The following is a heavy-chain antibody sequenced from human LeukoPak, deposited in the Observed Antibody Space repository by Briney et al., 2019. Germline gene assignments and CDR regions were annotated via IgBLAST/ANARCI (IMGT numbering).Heavy chain of an antibody. J-gene: IGHJ5*02. CDR1: GGSISSYY. Sequence: SETLSLTCTVSGGSISSYYWSWIRQSPGKGLECIGYIHYTGSTNYNPSLKSRVTISVETSKNQFSLKLKSVTAADTAVYYCARDLGGYYGSGSYYNGPPMWVNWFDPWGQGTLVTVSS. V-gene: IGHV4-59*01. D-gene: IGHD3-10*01. CDR3: ARDLGGYYGSGSYYNGPPMWVNWFDP. CDR2: IHYTGST.